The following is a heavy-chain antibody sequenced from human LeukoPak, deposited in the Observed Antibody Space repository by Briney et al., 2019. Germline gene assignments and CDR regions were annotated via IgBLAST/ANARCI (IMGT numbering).Heavy chain of an antibody. CDR1: GLTFSTSG. J-gene: IGHJ4*02. V-gene: IGHV3-21*06. CDR3: ATETNGRHYDY. Sequence: GGSLRLSCTASGLTFSTSGFNWVRQAPGKGLEWVASIGSTGSDRYHADSIKGRFTISRDNANNFLYLQMNSLRAEDTAVYYCATETNGRHYDYWGQGTLLTASS. CDR2: IGSTGSDR. D-gene: IGHD1-14*01.